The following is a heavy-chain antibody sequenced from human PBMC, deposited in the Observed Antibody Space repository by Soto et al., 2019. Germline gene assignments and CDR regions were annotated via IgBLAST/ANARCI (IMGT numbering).Heavy chain of an antibody. CDR2: INPDSGAT. Sequence: HEHLVQSGAEVKRPGASLKVSCTASGYSFTGYYIHWVRQAPGQGLEWMGWINPDSGATNYAQNFQGRVTLTSVTSISTASMDLTSLTSDDTAVYYCARGDYGTGGYPFPYFDYWGQGTLVIVSS. CDR3: ARGDYGTGGYPFPYFDY. D-gene: IGHD2-8*02. CDR1: GYSFTGYY. J-gene: IGHJ4*02. V-gene: IGHV1-2*02.